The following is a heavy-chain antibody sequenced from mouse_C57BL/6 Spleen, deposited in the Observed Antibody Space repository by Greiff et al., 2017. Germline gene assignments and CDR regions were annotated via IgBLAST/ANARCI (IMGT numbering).Heavy chain of an antibody. CDR2: ISYSGRT. V-gene: IGHV3-1*01. D-gene: IGHD2-3*01. Sequence: EVQLVESGPGMVKPSQSLSLTCTVTGYSITSGYDWHWIRHFPGNQLEWMGYISYSGRTNYNPSLNSRISITHDTSKNHFFLKLNSVTTEDTATYYCARGGVDDGAWFAYWGQGTLVTVSA. J-gene: IGHJ3*01. CDR1: GYSITSGYD. CDR3: ARGGVDDGAWFAY.